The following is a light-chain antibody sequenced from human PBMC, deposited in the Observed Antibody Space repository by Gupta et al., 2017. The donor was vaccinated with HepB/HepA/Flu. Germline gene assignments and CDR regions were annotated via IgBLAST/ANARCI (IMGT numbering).Light chain of an antibody. J-gene: IGKJ1*01. CDR3: QHTFSSSRM. CDR1: HNIDDF. CDR2: AAT. Sequence: DIQMTQSQSSLSAFVGDTVTITCRASHNIDDFVNWYRQRPGKAPTLVVYAATNLQRGVPTRFIGGGSGTEFSLTISNLRPEDFATYYCQHTFSSSRMFGQGTAVEV. V-gene: IGKV1-39*01.